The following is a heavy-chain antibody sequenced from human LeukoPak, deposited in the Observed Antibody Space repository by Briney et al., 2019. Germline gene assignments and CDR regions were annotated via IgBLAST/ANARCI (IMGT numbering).Heavy chain of an antibody. CDR2: IFSNDEK. V-gene: IGHV2-26*01. J-gene: IGHJ5*02. D-gene: IGHD3-22*01. Sequence: SGPVLVKPTETLTLTCTVSGFSLSNARMGVGWIRQPPGKALEWLAHIFSNDEKSYSTSLKSRLTISKDTSKSQVVLTMTNMDPVDTATYYCARIDYDSSGYYFPFDPWGQGTLVTVSS. CDR1: GFSLSNARMG. CDR3: ARIDYDSSGYYFPFDP.